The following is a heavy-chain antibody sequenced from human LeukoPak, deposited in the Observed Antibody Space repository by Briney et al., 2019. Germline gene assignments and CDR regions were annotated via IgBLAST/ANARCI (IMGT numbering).Heavy chain of an antibody. CDR3: ARHRFFDWLSPFDY. CDR2: IYYSGST. V-gene: IGHV4-39*01. Sequence: SETLSLTCTVSGGSISSSSSYWGWIRQPPGKGLEWIGGIYYSGSTYYNPSLKSRVTISVDTSKNQFSLELSSVTAADTAVCYRARHRFFDWLSPFDYWGQGTLVTVSS. CDR1: GGSISSSSSY. D-gene: IGHD3-9*01. J-gene: IGHJ4*02.